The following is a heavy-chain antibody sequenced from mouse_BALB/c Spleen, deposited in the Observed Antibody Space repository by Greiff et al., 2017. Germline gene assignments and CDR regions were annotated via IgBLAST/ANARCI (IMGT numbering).Heavy chain of an antibody. D-gene: IGHD1-1*01. CDR1: GFTFSSYT. CDR3: ARHDYYGSSGYFDV. V-gene: IGHV5-12-2*01. J-gene: IGHJ1*01. CDR2: ISNGGGST. Sequence: EVKLVESGGGLVQPGGSLKLSCAASGFTFSSYTMSWVRQTPEKRLEWVAYISNGGGSTYYPDTVKGRFTISRDNAKNTLYLQMSSLKSEDTAMYYCARHDYYGSSGYFDVWGAGTTVTVSS.